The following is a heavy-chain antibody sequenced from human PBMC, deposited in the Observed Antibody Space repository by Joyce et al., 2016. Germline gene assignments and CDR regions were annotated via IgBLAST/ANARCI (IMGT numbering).Heavy chain of an antibody. Sequence: QVQLQESGPGLVKPSQTLSLTCTVSGGSLSSGGYYWSWIRQHPGKGLEWIGYIYYSGNNNYNPPLKSRITIAVDTSKSQFSLKRRSVTAADTAMYYCARGRDYGDHSFDYWGQGTLVTVSS. J-gene: IGHJ4*02. CDR2: IYYSGNN. CDR3: ARGRDYGDHSFDY. CDR1: GGSLSSGGYY. D-gene: IGHD4-17*01. V-gene: IGHV4-31*03.